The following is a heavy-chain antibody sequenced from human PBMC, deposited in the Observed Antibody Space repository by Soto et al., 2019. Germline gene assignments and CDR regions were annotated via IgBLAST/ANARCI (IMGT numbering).Heavy chain of an antibody. J-gene: IGHJ6*02. CDR1: GFTFTTYA. CDR2: SSASGADT. V-gene: IGHV3-23*01. Sequence: EEQLLESGGGLVQPGGSLRLSCAASGFTFTTYAMTWVRQAPGRGLEWVSGSSASGADTYYADSVKGRFTVSRDNSKNTLYLQMNSLRADDTAIYYCAKEGPYDHGDHRVYYYGVDVWGRGTTVTVSS. CDR3: AKEGPYDHGDHRVYYYGVDV. D-gene: IGHD4-17*01.